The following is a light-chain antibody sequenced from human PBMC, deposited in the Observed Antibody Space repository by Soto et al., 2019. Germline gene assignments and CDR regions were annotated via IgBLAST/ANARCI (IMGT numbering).Light chain of an antibody. CDR3: QQSFTTPYT. CDR1: QSISSY. J-gene: IGKJ2*01. V-gene: IGKV1-39*01. Sequence: DIQMTQSPSSLSASVGDRVTITCRASQSISSYLNWYQQKPGKAPKFLIYEASSLQSGVPSRFGGSGSGTEFTLTISSLQPEEFATYHCQQSFTTPYTFGQGTKVDIK. CDR2: EAS.